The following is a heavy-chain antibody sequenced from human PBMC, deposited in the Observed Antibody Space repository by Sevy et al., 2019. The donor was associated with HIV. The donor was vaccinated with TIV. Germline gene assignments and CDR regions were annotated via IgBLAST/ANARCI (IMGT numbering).Heavy chain of an antibody. D-gene: IGHD3-10*01. V-gene: IGHV4-39*01. CDR1: GGSISSSSYY. CDR3: ARRSLDGYNSGREDYDY. Sequence: SETLSLTCTVSGGSISSSSYYWGWIRQPPGKGLEWIGSIYYSGSTYYNPSLKSRVTISVDTSKNQFSLKLSSVTVADTAVYYCARRSLDGYNSGREDYDYWGQGTLVTVSS. J-gene: IGHJ4*02. CDR2: IYYSGST.